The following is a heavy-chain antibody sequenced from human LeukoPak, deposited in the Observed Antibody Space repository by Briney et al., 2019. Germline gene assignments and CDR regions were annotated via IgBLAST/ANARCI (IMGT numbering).Heavy chain of an antibody. D-gene: IGHD3-9*01. CDR1: GYTFTSYD. J-gene: IGHJ4*02. CDR3: ARSSNYDILTGYDY. Sequence: ASVKVSCKASGYTFTSYDINWVRQATGQGLEWMGWMNPNSGNTGYAQKFQGRVTMTRNTSISTAYMELSSLRSEDTAVYYCARSSNYDILTGYDYWGQGTLVTVSS. CDR2: MNPNSGNT. V-gene: IGHV1-8*01.